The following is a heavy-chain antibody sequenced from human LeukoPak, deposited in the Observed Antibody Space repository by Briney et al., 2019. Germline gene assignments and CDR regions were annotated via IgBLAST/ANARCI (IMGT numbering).Heavy chain of an antibody. CDR3: ALRPRYNWNDVPPRAFDI. J-gene: IGHJ3*02. CDR1: GFTFSSYA. D-gene: IGHD1-1*01. V-gene: IGHV3-30*02. CDR2: IRFDTDNK. Sequence: PGGSLRLSCAASGFTFSSYAMHWVRQAPGKGLEWVAFIRFDTDNKYYADSVKGRFTISRDNSKNTLYLQMNSLRSEDTAVYYCALRPRYNWNDVPPRAFDIWGQGTMVTVSS.